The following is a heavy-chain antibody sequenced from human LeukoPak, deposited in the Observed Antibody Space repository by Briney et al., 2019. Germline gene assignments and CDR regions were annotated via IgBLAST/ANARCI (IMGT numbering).Heavy chain of an antibody. CDR2: IIPTFGTA. CDR1: GGXFSSYA. V-gene: IGHV1-69*01. Sequence: SVKVSCKASGGXFSSYAISWVRQAPGQGLEWLGGIIPTFGTANYAQKLQGRVTITADESTSTAYMELSSLRSEDTAVYYCATGQHRYSYGLDGAFDIWGQGTMVTVSS. CDR3: ATGQHRYSYGLDGAFDI. D-gene: IGHD5-18*01. J-gene: IGHJ3*02.